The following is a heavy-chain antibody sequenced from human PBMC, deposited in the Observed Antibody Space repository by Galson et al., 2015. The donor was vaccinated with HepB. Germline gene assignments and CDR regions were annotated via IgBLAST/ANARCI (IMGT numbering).Heavy chain of an antibody. D-gene: IGHD2-15*01. J-gene: IGHJ4*02. CDR3: SRGYCSGGTCYPIDY. CDR2: IYYSGST. V-gene: IGHV4-59*01. Sequence: LSLTCTVSGGSISSDSWSWIRQPPGKGLEWIGHIYYSGSTNYIPSLKGRVTISVDTSKNQFSLKLTSVTAADTAVYYCSRGYCSGGTCYPIDYWGQGTLVTVSS. CDR1: GGSISSDS.